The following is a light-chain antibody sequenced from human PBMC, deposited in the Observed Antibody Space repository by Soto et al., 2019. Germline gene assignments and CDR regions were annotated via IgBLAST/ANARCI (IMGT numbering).Light chain of an antibody. CDR1: QSVSSN. J-gene: IGKJ4*01. CDR3: QQYNNWPPGVT. CDR2: GAS. V-gene: IGKV3-15*01. Sequence: EIVMTQSPATLSVSPGERATLSCRASQSVSSNLAWYQQKPGQAPRLLIYGASTRATGIPARFSGSGSGTEFTLTISSLQSEDFAVYYCQQYNNWPPGVTFGGGTKVEIQ.